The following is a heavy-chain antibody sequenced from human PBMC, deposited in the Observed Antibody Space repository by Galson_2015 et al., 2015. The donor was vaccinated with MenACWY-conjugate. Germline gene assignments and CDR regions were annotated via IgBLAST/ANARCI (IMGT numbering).Heavy chain of an antibody. D-gene: IGHD3-9*01. J-gene: IGHJ3*02. CDR1: GFTFSSYG. V-gene: IGHV3-30*02. CDR3: AKTHYDILTGYYHDAFDI. Sequence: SLRLSCAASGFTFSSYGMHWVRQAPGKGLEWVAFIRYDGSNKYYGDSVKGRFTISRDNSKNTLYLQMNSLRAEDTAVYYCAKTHYDILTGYYHDAFDIWGQGTMVTVSS. CDR2: IRYDGSNK.